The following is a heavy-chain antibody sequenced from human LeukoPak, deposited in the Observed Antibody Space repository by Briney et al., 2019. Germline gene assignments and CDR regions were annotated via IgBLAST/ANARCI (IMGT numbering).Heavy chain of an antibody. D-gene: IGHD3-22*01. V-gene: IGHV1-46*01. J-gene: IGHJ3*02. CDR3: ARGRHYYDSSDYYYEGDDFDI. CDR1: GDSFTSYY. CDR2: INPSGGST. Sequence: ASVKVSCKASGDSFTSYYMHWVRQAPGQGLEWMGIINPSGGSTSYAQKFQGRVTMTRDMSTSTVYMELSNLRSEDTAVYYCARGRHYYDSSDYYYEGDDFDIWGQGTMVTVSS.